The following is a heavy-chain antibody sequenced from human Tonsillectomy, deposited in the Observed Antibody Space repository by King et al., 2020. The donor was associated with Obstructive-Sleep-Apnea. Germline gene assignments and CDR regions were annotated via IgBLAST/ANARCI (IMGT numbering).Heavy chain of an antibody. Sequence: HVQLQESGPGLVKPSETLSLTCTVSVGSISSYYWSWIRQPPGKGLEWIGYIYYSGSTNYNPSLKSRVTISVDMSKNQFSLKLSSLTAADTAVYYCARQGDGWPPDNWFDPWGQGTLVTVSS. CDR2: IYYSGST. CDR1: VGSISSYY. V-gene: IGHV4-59*08. D-gene: IGHD5-24*01. CDR3: ARQGDGWPPDNWFDP. J-gene: IGHJ5*02.